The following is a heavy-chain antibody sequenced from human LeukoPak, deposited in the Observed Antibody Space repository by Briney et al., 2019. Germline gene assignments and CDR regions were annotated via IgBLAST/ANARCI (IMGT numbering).Heavy chain of an antibody. J-gene: IGHJ6*03. CDR1: GGTFTSYT. CDR3: ARDLRSGQYDSSGYYYYYYYMDV. Sequence: GASVKVSCKASGGTFTSYTISWVRHAPGQGLEWMGRIIPILGIANYAQKFQGRVTITADKSTSTAYMELSSLRSEDTAVYYCARDLRSGQYDSSGYYYYYYYMDVWGKGTTVTVSS. V-gene: IGHV1-69*04. D-gene: IGHD3-22*01. CDR2: IIPILGIA.